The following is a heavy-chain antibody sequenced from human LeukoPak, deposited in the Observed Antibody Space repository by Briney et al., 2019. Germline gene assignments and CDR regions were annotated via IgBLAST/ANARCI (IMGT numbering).Heavy chain of an antibody. CDR1: VYSITELS. J-gene: IGHJ4*02. Sequence: SVNVSRKLSVYSITELSTHWVRQAPRKGVGWMGGFDPRSGEIIYEQKFQDGVTMTEDTSTETAYMELSMLRSEDTALYYDATGTHYDLLRFWGQGTLVTVSS. CDR3: ATGTHYDLLRF. CDR2: FDPRSGEI. V-gene: IGHV1-24*01. D-gene: IGHD3-9*01.